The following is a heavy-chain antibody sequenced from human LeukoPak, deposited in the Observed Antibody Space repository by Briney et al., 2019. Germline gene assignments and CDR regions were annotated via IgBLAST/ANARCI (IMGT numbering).Heavy chain of an antibody. CDR1: AFAFTNYW. D-gene: IGHD3/OR15-3a*01. CDR2: INQDGSEK. Sequence: GGSLRLSCAGSAFAFTNYWMTWVRQAPGKGLKWVAIINQDGSEKYYVDSVKGRFTISRDNAKNSLYLQLNSLSAEDTAVYYCARAGGVGTVDYWGQGTLVTVSS. J-gene: IGHJ4*02. CDR3: ARAGGVGTVDY. V-gene: IGHV3-7*05.